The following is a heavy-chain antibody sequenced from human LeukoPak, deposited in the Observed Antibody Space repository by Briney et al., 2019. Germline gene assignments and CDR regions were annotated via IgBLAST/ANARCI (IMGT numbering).Heavy chain of an antibody. CDR1: GFAFTNAW. CDR2: IKRNPDGGTT. CDR3: TTDCAYYSDSSGYYSSH. D-gene: IGHD3-22*01. V-gene: IGHV3-15*01. Sequence: GGYLSLSCTASGFAFTNAWMSWVRQTPGKGLEWVGRIKRNPDGGTTDYAAPVKGRFTISRDDSKNTLYLQMNSLNTEDTAVYYCTTDCAYYSDSSGYYSSHWGQGTLVTVSS. J-gene: IGHJ4*02.